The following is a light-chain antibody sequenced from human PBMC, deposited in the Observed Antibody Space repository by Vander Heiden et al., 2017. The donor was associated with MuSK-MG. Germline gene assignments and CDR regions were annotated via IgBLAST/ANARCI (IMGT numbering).Light chain of an antibody. CDR3: QQSYNIPWT. CDR2: AVS. V-gene: IGKV1-39*01. CDR1: QSVNTY. J-gene: IGKJ1*01. Sequence: DIQVTQSPPSLSASLEDTITLTCRTSQSVNTYFNWYQQRPGKAPQLLIYAVSSLQTGVPSRFSGRGSGTDFTLTISGLQPEDVATYFCQQSYNIPWTFGAGTKVEV.